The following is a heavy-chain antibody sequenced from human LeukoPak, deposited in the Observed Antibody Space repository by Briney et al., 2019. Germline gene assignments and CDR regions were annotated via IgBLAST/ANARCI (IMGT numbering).Heavy chain of an antibody. CDR2: ISRSGNTI. CDR1: GFTFSTYE. D-gene: IGHD2-15*01. CDR3: AREVAVTEAFDI. Sequence: PGGSLRLSCAASGFTFSTYEMNWVRQAPGKGLEWVSYISRSGNTIYYADSVKGRFTISRDNANNSLYLQMNSLRAEDTAVYYYAREVAVTEAFDIWGQGTMVTVSS. J-gene: IGHJ3*02. V-gene: IGHV3-48*03.